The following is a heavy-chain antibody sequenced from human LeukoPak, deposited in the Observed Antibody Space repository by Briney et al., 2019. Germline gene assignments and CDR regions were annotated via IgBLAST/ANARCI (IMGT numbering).Heavy chain of an antibody. CDR3: ARDVGGNYDSLDY. V-gene: IGHV4-34*01. D-gene: IGHD3-3*01. CDR1: GGSFSGYY. CDR2: INHSGST. Sequence: SETLSLTCAVYGGSFSGYYWSWIRQPPGKGLEWIGEINHSGSTNYNPSLKSRVTISVDTSKNQFSLKLSSVTAADTAVYYCARDVGGNYDSLDYWGQGLLVSVSS. J-gene: IGHJ4*02.